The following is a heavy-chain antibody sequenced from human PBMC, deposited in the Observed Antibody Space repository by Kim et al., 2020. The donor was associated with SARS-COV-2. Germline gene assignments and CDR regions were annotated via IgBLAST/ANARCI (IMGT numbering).Heavy chain of an antibody. D-gene: IGHD3-3*01. J-gene: IGHJ6*02. CDR3: ARGAYDFWSGYMDV. V-gene: IGHV1-46*01. Sequence: ATKFQGRVTMTRDTSTSTVYMELSSLRSEDTAVYYCARGAYDFWSGYMDVWGQGTTVTVS.